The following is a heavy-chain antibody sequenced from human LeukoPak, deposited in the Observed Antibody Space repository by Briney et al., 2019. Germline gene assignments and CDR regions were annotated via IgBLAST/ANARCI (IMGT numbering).Heavy chain of an antibody. J-gene: IGHJ4*02. CDR2: ISGSGNRI. CDR3: AKVEEDRSLVAAIGTIES. Sequence: PGGSLRLSCAASGFIFHSHAMTWVRQAPGKGLEWVSAISGSGNRIYYADSVKARFTITRDNSKNTLYLQLSGLGAEDTAMYYCAKVEEDRSLVAAIGTIESWGPGTLVTVSS. CDR1: GFIFHSHA. V-gene: IGHV3-23*01. D-gene: IGHD5-12*01.